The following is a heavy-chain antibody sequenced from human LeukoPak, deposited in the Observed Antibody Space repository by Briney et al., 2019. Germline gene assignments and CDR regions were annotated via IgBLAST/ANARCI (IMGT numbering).Heavy chain of an antibody. Sequence: ASVKVSCKASGYTFTGYHMHWVRQAPGQGLEWMGWINPNSGDTSYAQKFQGRVTMTRDTSISTAYVELSRLTSDDTAVYYCASPGSNYDILTGPGYCDYWGQGTLVTVSS. CDR2: INPNSGDT. J-gene: IGHJ4*02. CDR3: ASPGSNYDILTGPGYCDY. D-gene: IGHD3-9*01. CDR1: GYTFTGYH. V-gene: IGHV1-2*02.